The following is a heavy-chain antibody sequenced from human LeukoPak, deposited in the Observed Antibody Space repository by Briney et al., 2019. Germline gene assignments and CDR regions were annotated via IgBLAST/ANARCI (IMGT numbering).Heavy chain of an antibody. CDR1: GYTFTSYA. D-gene: IGHD6-13*01. Sequence: ASVKVSCKASGYTFTSYAMNWVRQAPGQGLEWMGWINANTGNPTDAQGFTGRFVLSLDTSVSTAYMQLSSLRSEDTAVYYCARYPQGSRLVIDYWG. J-gene: IGHJ4*01. CDR3: ARYPQGSRLVIDY. CDR2: INANTGNP. V-gene: IGHV7-4-1*02.